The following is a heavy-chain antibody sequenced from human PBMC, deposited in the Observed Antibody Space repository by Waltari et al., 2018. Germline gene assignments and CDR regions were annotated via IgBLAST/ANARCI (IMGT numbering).Heavy chain of an antibody. CDR2: IYHSGNT. Sequence: QVQLQESGPGLVKPSETLSLTCAVSGYSISSGYYWGWIRQPPGKGLEWIGSIYHSGNTYYNPSLKSRVTISVDTSKNQFSLKLSSVTAADAAVYYCATRIAVLKAFDIWGQGTMVTVSS. J-gene: IGHJ3*02. CDR1: GYSISSGYY. D-gene: IGHD6-19*01. V-gene: IGHV4-38-2*01. CDR3: ATRIAVLKAFDI.